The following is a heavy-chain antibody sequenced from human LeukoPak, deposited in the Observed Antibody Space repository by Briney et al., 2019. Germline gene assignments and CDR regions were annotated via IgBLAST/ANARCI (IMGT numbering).Heavy chain of an antibody. Sequence: GGSLRLSCAASGFTFSGYWMSWVDQAPGKGLEWVANIKQDGGEKYYVDSVKGRFTISRDNAENSLYLQMNSLRAEDTAVYYCARVRYGDYFDYWGQGTLVTVSS. CDR2: IKQDGGEK. CDR1: GFTFSGYW. D-gene: IGHD4-17*01. J-gene: IGHJ4*02. CDR3: ARVRYGDYFDY. V-gene: IGHV3-7*05.